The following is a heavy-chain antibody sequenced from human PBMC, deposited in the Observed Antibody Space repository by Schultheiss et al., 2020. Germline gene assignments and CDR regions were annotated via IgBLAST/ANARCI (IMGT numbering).Heavy chain of an antibody. Sequence: SETLSLTCAVYGGSFSGYYWSWIRQPPGKGLEWIGYIYYSGSTNYNPSLKSRVTISVDTSKNQFSLKLSSVTAADTAVYYCARLTGVGAFDIWGQGTTVTVSS. J-gene: IGHJ3*02. CDR2: IYYSGST. V-gene: IGHV4-59*01. CDR3: ARLTGVGAFDI. CDR1: GGSFSGYY. D-gene: IGHD3-3*01.